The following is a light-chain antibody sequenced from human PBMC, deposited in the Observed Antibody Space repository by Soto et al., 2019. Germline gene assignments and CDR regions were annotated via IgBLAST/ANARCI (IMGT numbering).Light chain of an antibody. CDR2: RAS. V-gene: IGKV3-20*01. CDR3: QQYASSLRT. CDR1: QSVSNNY. Sequence: EIVLTQSPGTLSLSPGERSTLSCSSSQSVSNNYLAWYQQKPGQAPRLLIYRASTRAPGIPDRFSGSETETGFTLTISGLEPDDFAVYYCQQYASSLRTFGQGTKVDIK. J-gene: IGKJ1*01.